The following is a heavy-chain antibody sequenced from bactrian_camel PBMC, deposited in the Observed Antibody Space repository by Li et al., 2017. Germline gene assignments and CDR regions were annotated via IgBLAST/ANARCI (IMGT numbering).Heavy chain of an antibody. V-gene: IGHV3S1*01. J-gene: IGHJ4*01. Sequence: VESGGGSVQAGGSLRLSCAGSGYTYDTYIGKWMARFRQAPGKEREGVAAINTGGGSTYVADSVKGRFTISKDSGTLSLYMNDLKPEDTAMYYCAARYGLGTGPYQYLEPNNHNYWGQGTQVTVS. CDR3: AARYGLGTGPYQYLEPNNHNY. D-gene: IGHD5*01. CDR1: GYTYDTYIGKW. CDR2: INTGGGST.